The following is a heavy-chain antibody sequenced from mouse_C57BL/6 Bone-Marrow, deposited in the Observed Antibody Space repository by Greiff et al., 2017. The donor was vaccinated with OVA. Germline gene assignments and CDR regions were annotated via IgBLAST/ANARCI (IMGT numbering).Heavy chain of an antibody. CDR3: ALHILMDY. J-gene: IGHJ4*01. CDR2: IYPRSGNT. Sequence: VKLVESGAELARPGASVKLSCTASGYTFTSYGISWVKQRTGQGLEWIGEIYPRSGNTYYNEKFKGKATLTADKSSSTAYMELRSLTSEDSAVYFCALHILMDYWGQGTSVTVSS. V-gene: IGHV1-81*01. CDR1: GYTFTSYG.